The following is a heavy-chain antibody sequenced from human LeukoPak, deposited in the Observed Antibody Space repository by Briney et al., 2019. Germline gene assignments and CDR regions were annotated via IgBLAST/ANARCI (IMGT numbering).Heavy chain of an antibody. J-gene: IGHJ4*02. CDR2: ISSSRSTT. CDR3: ARDGVPSANSSSWYRIDY. CDR1: GFTFSNSG. D-gene: IGHD6-13*01. V-gene: IGHV3-48*01. Sequence: GGSLRLSCAVSGFTFSNSGMNWVRQAPGKGLEWVSYISSSRSTTYFADSVKGRFTISRDNAKNSLYLQMNSLRAEDTAVCYCARDGVPSANSSSWYRIDYWGQGTLVTVSS.